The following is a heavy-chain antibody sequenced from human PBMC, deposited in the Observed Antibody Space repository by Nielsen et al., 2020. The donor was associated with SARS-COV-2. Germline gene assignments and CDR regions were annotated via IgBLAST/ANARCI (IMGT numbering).Heavy chain of an antibody. V-gene: IGHV4-59*12. CDR3: ASFNCTNGVCVD. Sequence: SETLSLTCTVSGGSTSSYYWSWIRQPPGKGLEWIGYIYYSGSTNYNPSLKSRVTISVDTSKNQFSLKLSSVTAADTAVYYCASFNCTNGVCVDWGQGTLVTVSS. CDR1: GGSTSSYY. CDR2: IYYSGST. D-gene: IGHD2-8*01. J-gene: IGHJ4*02.